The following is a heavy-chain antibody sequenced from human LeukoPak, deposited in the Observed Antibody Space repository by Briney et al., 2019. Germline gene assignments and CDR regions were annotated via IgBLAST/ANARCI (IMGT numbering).Heavy chain of an antibody. CDR1: GYTFTSNY. CDR2: IYPRDGST. J-gene: IGHJ4*02. Sequence: ASVKVSCKASGYTFTSNYIHWVRQAPGQGLEWMGMIYPRDGSTSYAQKFQGRVTVTRDTSTSTVHMELSGLRSEDTAIYYCARALWNSGYPFDYWGQGTLVTVSS. D-gene: IGHD5-12*01. V-gene: IGHV1-46*01. CDR3: ARALWNSGYPFDY.